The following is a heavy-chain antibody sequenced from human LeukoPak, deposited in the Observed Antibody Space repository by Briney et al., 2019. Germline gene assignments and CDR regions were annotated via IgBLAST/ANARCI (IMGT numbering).Heavy chain of an antibody. D-gene: IGHD3-22*01. Sequence: SQTRSLTCTVSGGSINSGDYYWSWIRQPPGKGLEWIAYMYYSGSTYYNPSLKSRVTMSADTSKNQLSLKLSSVTAADTAVYYCARPYYYDSRIDPWGQGILVTVSS. CDR1: GGSINSGDYY. V-gene: IGHV4-30-4*01. CDR2: MYYSGST. CDR3: ARPYYYDSRIDP. J-gene: IGHJ5*02.